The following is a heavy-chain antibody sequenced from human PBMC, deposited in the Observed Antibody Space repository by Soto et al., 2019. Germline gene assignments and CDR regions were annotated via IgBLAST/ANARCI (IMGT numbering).Heavy chain of an antibody. CDR2: ISSSSSTI. Sequence: EVQLVESRGGLVQPGGSLTLSCAASGFTFSSYSMNWVRQAPGKGLEWVSYISSSSSTIYYADSVKGRFTISRDNAKNSLYLQMNSLRAEDTAVYYCAREYCSSTSCLNWFDPWGQGTLVTVSS. CDR3: AREYCSSTSCLNWFDP. V-gene: IGHV3-48*01. D-gene: IGHD2-2*01. CDR1: GFTFSSYS. J-gene: IGHJ5*02.